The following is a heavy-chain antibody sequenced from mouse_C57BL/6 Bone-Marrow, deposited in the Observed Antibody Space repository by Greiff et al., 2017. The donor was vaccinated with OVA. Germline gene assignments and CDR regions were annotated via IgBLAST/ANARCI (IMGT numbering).Heavy chain of an antibody. J-gene: IGHJ4*01. CDR3: ARGSGKDYAMDY. D-gene: IGHD3-1*01. CDR1: GYTFTSYW. CDR2: IYPSDSET. V-gene: IGHV1-61*01. Sequence: VQLQQPGAELVRPGSSVKLSCKASGYTFTSYWMDWVKQRPGQGLEWIGNIYPSDSETHYNQKFKDKATLTVDKSSSTAYMQLSSLTSEDSAVYYCARGSGKDYAMDYWGQGTSVTVSS.